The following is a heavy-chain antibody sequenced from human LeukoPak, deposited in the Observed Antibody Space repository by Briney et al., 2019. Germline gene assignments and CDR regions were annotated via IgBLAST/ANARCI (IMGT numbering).Heavy chain of an antibody. J-gene: IGHJ4*02. V-gene: IGHV3-74*01. CDR2: INSDGTST. CDR3: ARDLLGNSGSYLRHPNGPPFDY. Sequence: GGSLRLSCAASGFTFSSYWMHWVRQAPGKGLVWVSRINSDGTSTSYADSVKGRFTISRDNAKNTLYLQMNSLRAEDTAVYYCARDLLGNSGSYLRHPNGPPFDYWGQGTLVTVSS. D-gene: IGHD1-26*01. CDR1: GFTFSSYW.